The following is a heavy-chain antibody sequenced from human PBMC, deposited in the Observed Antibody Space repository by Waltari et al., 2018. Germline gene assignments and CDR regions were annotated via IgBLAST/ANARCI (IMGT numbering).Heavy chain of an antibody. CDR2: FDPEDGET. CDR1: GQRLRELP. Sequence: QVQLVQSGAEVKNPGASVKDHRKDSGQRLRELPTPRCRQAPGKGLEWMGGFDPEDGETIYAQKFQGRVTMTEDTSTDKAYMELSSLRSEDTAVYYCTCSGEMASIGGGYYYGMDVWGQGTTVTVSS. CDR3: TCSGEMASIGGGYYYGMDV. D-gene: IGHD3-10*01. J-gene: IGHJ6*02. V-gene: IGHV1-24*01.